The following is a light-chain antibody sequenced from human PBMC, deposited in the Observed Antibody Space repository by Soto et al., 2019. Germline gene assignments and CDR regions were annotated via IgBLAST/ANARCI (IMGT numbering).Light chain of an antibody. J-gene: IGKJ5*01. Sequence: DIQMTQSPFSVSASVGDRVTIACRASQGIGSWLAWYQQKPGKAPKLLIYAASSLQSGVPSRFNGSGSGTDFTLTISSLQLEYFASYYCQQADSFPITFGQGTRLEIK. CDR3: QQADSFPIT. CDR1: QGIGSW. V-gene: IGKV1D-12*01. CDR2: AAS.